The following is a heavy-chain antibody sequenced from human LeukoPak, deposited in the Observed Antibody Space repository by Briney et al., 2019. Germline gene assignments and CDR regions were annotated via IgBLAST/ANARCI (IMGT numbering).Heavy chain of an antibody. V-gene: IGHV4-39*01. J-gene: IGHJ3*02. CDR1: GGSISSSSYY. D-gene: IGHD3-10*01. Sequence: SETLSLTCTVSGGSISSSSYYWGWIRQPPGKGLEWIGGIYYSGSTYYNPSLKSRVTISVDTSKNQFSLRLTSVTAADTAVYYCARRRGDYGSGELNIWGQGTMVTVSS. CDR2: IYYSGST. CDR3: ARRRGDYGSGELNI.